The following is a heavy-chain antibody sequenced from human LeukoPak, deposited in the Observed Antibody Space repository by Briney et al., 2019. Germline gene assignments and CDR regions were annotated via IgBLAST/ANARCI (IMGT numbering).Heavy chain of an antibody. D-gene: IGHD6-19*01. J-gene: IGHJ6*02. Sequence: AGGSLRLPCAASGFTFSGYGMHWVRQAPGKGLEWVAVISYDGSNKDYGDSVKGRFTISRDNSKNTLDLQMNSLRAEDTAVNYCAKEEKWLADSYGLDVWGQGTTVTVSS. CDR1: GFTFSGYG. V-gene: IGHV3-30*18. CDR3: AKEEKWLADSYGLDV. CDR2: ISYDGSNK.